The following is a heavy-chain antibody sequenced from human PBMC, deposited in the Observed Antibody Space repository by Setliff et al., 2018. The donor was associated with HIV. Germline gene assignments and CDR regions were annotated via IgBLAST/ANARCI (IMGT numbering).Heavy chain of an antibody. CDR1: GFIFSSYW. J-gene: IGHJ4*02. D-gene: IGHD3-9*01. CDR3: ARGDATFDL. Sequence: SLRLSCTASGFIFSSYWMSWVRQAPGKGLEWVSVLYTGGDAYYADSVKGRFTLSRDNSKNSLYLEMNRLRPEDTAMYYCARGDATFDLWGQGTLVTVSS. V-gene: IGHV3-66*02. CDR2: LYTGGDA.